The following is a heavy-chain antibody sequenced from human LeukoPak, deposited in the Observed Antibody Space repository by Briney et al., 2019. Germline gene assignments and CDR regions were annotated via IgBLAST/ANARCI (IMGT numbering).Heavy chain of an antibody. J-gene: IGHJ4*02. V-gene: IGHV1-2*02. Sequence: EASVKVSCKASGYTFTGYYMHWVRQAPGQGLEWMGWINPNSGGTNYAQKFQGRVTMIRDTSISTAYMELSRLRSDDTAVYYCAREDSSGCEDYWGQGTLVTVSS. CDR1: GYTFTGYY. CDR2: INPNSGGT. CDR3: AREDSSGCEDY. D-gene: IGHD6-19*01.